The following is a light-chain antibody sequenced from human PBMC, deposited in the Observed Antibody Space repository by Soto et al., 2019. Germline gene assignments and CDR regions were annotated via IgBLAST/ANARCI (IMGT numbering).Light chain of an antibody. CDR1: QSVTGSY. V-gene: IGKV3-20*01. CDR3: QQYCSSPPWT. Sequence: EIVLTQSPGTLSLSPGERATLSCRASQSVTGSYLAWYQQKPGQAPRLLIYGASSRATGIPDRFSGSGSGGDFYLTISRLEPEDFAVYYWQQYCSSPPWTFGQGTKVEIK. J-gene: IGKJ1*01. CDR2: GAS.